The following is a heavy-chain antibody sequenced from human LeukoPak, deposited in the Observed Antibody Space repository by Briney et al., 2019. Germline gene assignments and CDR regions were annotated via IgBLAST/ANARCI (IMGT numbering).Heavy chain of an antibody. CDR1: GFTFSNYE. D-gene: IGHD3-10*01. J-gene: IGHJ4*02. CDR3: VRESGEITRLDY. CDR2: ISTSRSTI. Sequence: PGGSLRLSCAASGFTFSNYEMNWVRQTPGKGLEWVSYISTSRSTIYYADSVKGRFIISRDNAKNSLYLQMNSVRADDTAVYYCVRESGEITRLDYWGQGTLVTVSS. V-gene: IGHV3-48*03.